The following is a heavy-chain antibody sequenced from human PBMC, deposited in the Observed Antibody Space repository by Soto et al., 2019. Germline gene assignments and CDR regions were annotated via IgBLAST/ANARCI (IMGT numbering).Heavy chain of an antibody. CDR3: TRGPRPISTGTGAY. Sequence: GGSLRLSCAASGFIFKMYWMHWVRQSPGKGLAWISRIYNDGTYSDYADSVRGRFTISRDNVNDTLYLQMNNLRAEDSGLYYCTRGPRPISTGTGAYWGQGTQVTVSS. D-gene: IGHD3-10*01. V-gene: IGHV3-74*01. CDR2: IYNDGTYS. CDR1: GFIFKMYW. J-gene: IGHJ4*02.